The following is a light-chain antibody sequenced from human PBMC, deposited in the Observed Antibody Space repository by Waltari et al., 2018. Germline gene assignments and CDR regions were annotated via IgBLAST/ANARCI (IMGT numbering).Light chain of an antibody. CDR1: QGINSW. V-gene: IGKV1-12*01. CDR3: QQYKSYPFT. CDR2: AAS. J-gene: IGKJ3*01. Sequence: DIQMTQSPSSVSASVGDRVTITCRASQGINSWLAWFQQKPGKAPRLLISAASSLQSWVPSRFSGSGSGTDFTLTINYLQSEDFATYYCQQYKSYPFTFGPGTKVDIK.